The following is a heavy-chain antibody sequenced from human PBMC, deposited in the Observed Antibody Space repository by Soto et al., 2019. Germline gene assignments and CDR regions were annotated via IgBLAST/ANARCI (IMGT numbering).Heavy chain of an antibody. V-gene: IGHV3-23*01. CDR3: AKVFYYYDSSGYYYFDY. Sequence: LRLSCTGSGFDFGDYYMSWVRQAPGKGPEWISSISGSGSTIYYADSVKGRFTISRDNSKNTLYLQMSSLRAEDTAVYYCAKVFYYYDSSGYYYFDYWGQGTLVTVSS. CDR1: GFDFGDYY. J-gene: IGHJ4*02. D-gene: IGHD3-22*01. CDR2: ISGSGSTI.